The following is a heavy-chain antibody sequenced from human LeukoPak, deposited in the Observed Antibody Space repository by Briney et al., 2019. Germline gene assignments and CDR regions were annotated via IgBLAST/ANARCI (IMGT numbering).Heavy chain of an antibody. D-gene: IGHD6-6*01. V-gene: IGHV3-30*18. CDR2: ISYGGNNK. Sequence: PGGSLRLSCAASGFAFSGYGMHWVRQAPGKGLEWVALISYGGNNKYYADSVKGRFTISRDNSKNTLYLQMNSLRPEDTAAYYCAKYSSSSNYYYGMDVWGQGTTVTVSS. J-gene: IGHJ6*02. CDR1: GFAFSGYG. CDR3: AKYSSSSNYYYGMDV.